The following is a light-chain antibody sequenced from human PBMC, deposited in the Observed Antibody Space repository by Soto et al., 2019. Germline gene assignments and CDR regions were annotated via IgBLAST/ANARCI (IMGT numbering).Light chain of an antibody. CDR3: SSYTSSSTVV. V-gene: IGLV2-14*01. J-gene: IGLJ2*01. Sequence: QSVLTQPASVSGSPVQSITISCTGTSSDIGVYKYVSWYQQHPGKAPNLMIYEVSNRPSGVSNRFSGSKSGNTASLTISGLQAEDEADYYCSSYTSSSTVVFGGGTKLTVL. CDR2: EVS. CDR1: SSDIGVYKY.